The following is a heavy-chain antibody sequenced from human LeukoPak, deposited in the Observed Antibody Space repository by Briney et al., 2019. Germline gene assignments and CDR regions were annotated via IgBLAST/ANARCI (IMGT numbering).Heavy chain of an antibody. D-gene: IGHD1/OR15-1a*01. J-gene: IGHJ4*02. V-gene: IGHV4-34*01. CDR1: GGSFSGYY. CDR2: INHSGST. CDR3: ARVEQLEGYFDY. Sequence: SETLSLTCAVYGGSFSGYYWSWIRQPPGKGLEWIGEINHSGSTNNNPSLKSQVTISVDTSKNQFSLKLSSVTAADTAVYYCARVEQLEGYFDYWGQGTLVTVSS.